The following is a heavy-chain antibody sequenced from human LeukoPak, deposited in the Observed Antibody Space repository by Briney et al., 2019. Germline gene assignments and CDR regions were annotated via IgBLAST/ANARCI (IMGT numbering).Heavy chain of an antibody. J-gene: IGHJ6*03. CDR1: GGSISSGSYY. Sequence: SETLSLTCTVSGGSISSGSYYWSWIRQPAGKGLEWIGRIYTSGSTNYNPSLKSQVTISVDTSKNQFSLKLSSVTAADTAVYYCALVLRGHCSSTSCHDRDYYDMDVWGKGTTVTVS. D-gene: IGHD2-2*01. V-gene: IGHV4-61*02. CDR3: ALVLRGHCSSTSCHDRDYYDMDV. CDR2: IYTSGST.